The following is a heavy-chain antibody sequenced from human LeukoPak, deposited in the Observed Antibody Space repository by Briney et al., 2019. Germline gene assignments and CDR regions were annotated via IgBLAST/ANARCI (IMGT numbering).Heavy chain of an antibody. CDR3: AKLFAYSNLHDVFDI. Sequence: GGSLRLSCAASGFTFSSYWMHWVRQAPGKGLVWVSRINSDGSSTSYADSVKGRFTISRENSKNTLYLQMNSLRAEDTAVYFCAKLFAYSNLHDVFDIWGQGTMVTVSS. V-gene: IGHV3-74*01. D-gene: IGHD6-13*01. CDR2: INSDGSST. J-gene: IGHJ3*02. CDR1: GFTFSSYW.